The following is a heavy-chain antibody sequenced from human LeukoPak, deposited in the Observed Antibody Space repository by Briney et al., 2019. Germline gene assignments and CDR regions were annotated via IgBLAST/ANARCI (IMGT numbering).Heavy chain of an antibody. V-gene: IGHV5-51*01. CDR2: IYPGDSET. CDR1: GYSFTSYW. D-gene: IGHD3-9*01. Sequence: GESLKISCQGSGYSFTSYWIGWVRQMPGRGREWRGIIYPGDSETRYSPSFQGQVTISADRSINTAYLQWSSLKASDTAIYYCARRPLDILTGYPFDYWGQGTLVTVSS. CDR3: ARRPLDILTGYPFDY. J-gene: IGHJ4*02.